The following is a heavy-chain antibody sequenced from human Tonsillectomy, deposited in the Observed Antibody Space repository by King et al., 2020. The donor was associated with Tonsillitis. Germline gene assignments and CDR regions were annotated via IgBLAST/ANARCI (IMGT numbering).Heavy chain of an antibody. CDR2: INHSGST. D-gene: IGHD3-22*01. V-gene: IGHV4-34*01. CDR3: ARGYYYDSSGYYTYYFDS. Sequence: VQLQQWGAGLLKPSETLSLTCAVYGGSFSGYYWSWIRQPPGKGLEWIGEINHSGSTNYNPSLKSRVTISVDTSKNQFSLKLSSVTAAETAVYYCARGYYYDSSGYYTYYFDSWGPGTLVTVSS. CDR1: GGSFSGYY. J-gene: IGHJ4*02.